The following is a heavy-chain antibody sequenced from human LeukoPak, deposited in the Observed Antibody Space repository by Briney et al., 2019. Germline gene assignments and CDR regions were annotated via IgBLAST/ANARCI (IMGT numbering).Heavy chain of an antibody. D-gene: IGHD3-22*01. Sequence: PGGSLRLSCAASGFTFSSYAMSWVRQAPGKGREWVSAISGSGGSTYYADSVKGRFTISRDNSKNTLYLQMNSLRAEDTAVYYCAKDLYYDSSGYQGFPFDWGQGTLVTVSS. V-gene: IGHV3-23*01. J-gene: IGHJ4*02. CDR2: ISGSGGST. CDR3: AKDLYYDSSGYQGFPFD. CDR1: GFTFSSYA.